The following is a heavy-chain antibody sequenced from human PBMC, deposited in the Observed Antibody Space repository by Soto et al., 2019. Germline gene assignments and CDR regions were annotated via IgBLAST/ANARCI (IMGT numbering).Heavy chain of an antibody. D-gene: IGHD3-3*01. CDR2: IIPIFGTA. CDR1: GGTFSSYA. Sequence: QVQLVQSGAEVKKPGSSVKVSCKASGGTFSSYAISWVRQAPGQGLEWMGGIIPIFGTANYAQKFQGRVTITADESTSTAYMELSSLRSEDTAVYYCARDWSTRRRSTYYYYGMDVWGQGTTVTVSS. CDR3: ARDWSTRRRSTYYYYGMDV. J-gene: IGHJ6*02. V-gene: IGHV1-69*01.